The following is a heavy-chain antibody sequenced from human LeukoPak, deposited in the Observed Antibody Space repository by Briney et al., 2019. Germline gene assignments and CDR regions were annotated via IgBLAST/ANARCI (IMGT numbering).Heavy chain of an antibody. Sequence: GGSLRLSCVASGFTFSSYGMHWVRQAPGKGLEWVAVISYDGSNKYYADSVKGRFTISRDNSKNTLYLQMNSLRAEDTAVYYCAKGRSGSYPEFDYWGQGTLVTVSS. CDR2: ISYDGSNK. V-gene: IGHV3-30*18. D-gene: IGHD1-26*01. J-gene: IGHJ4*02. CDR1: GFTFSSYG. CDR3: AKGRSGSYPEFDY.